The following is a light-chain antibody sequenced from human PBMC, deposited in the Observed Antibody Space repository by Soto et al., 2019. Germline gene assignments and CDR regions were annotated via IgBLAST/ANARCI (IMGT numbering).Light chain of an antibody. CDR1: QSIFNY. V-gene: IGKV1-39*01. CDR2: ATS. CDR3: QHSSLSHWT. Sequence: DIQMTQSPSSLSASVGDRVTITCRASQSIFNYLNWYQQKPGKAPKLLIFATSNLQSGVPSRFSCSGSGTEFTLTISSLQLEDFATYACQHSSLSHWTCGQGTKVEIK. J-gene: IGKJ1*01.